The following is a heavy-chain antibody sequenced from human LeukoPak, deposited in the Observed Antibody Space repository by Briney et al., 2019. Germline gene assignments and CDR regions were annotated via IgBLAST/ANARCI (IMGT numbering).Heavy chain of an antibody. CDR1: GGSFSGYY. CDR3: ARGRDSSGSSYDAFDI. J-gene: IGHJ3*02. CDR2: INHSGST. V-gene: IGHV4-34*01. Sequence: TSETLSLTCAVYGGSFSGYYWSWIRQPPGKGLEWIGEINHSGSTNYNPSLKSRVTISVDTSKNQFSLKLSSVTAADTAVYYCARGRDSSGSSYDAFDIWGQGTMVTVSS. D-gene: IGHD3-22*01.